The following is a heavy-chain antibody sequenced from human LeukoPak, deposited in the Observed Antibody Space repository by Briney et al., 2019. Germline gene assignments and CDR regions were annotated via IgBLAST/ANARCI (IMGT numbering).Heavy chain of an antibody. CDR2: INHTGST. CDR1: GDSISGYY. CDR3: ARVASSVPDY. Sequence: SETLSLTCTASGDSISGYYRSWVRQPPGKGLEWFGYINHTGSTNHNPSLKSRVTISVDTSKNQFSLRLTSVTAADTAGYYCARVASSVPDYWGQGTLVTVSP. J-gene: IGHJ4*02. V-gene: IGHV4-59*08. D-gene: IGHD3-10*01.